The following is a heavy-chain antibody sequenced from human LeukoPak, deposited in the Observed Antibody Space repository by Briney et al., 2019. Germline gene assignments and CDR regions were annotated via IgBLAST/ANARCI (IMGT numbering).Heavy chain of an antibody. J-gene: IGHJ5*02. D-gene: IGHD4-11*01. Sequence: SETLSLTCTVSGGSISSYYWSWIRPPPGKRLEWFGYIYYSGSTNYNPSLKSRVTISVDTSKNQFSLKLSSVTAADTAVYYCARDYSNLNWFDPWGQGTLVTVSS. CDR1: GGSISSYY. V-gene: IGHV4-59*12. CDR2: IYYSGST. CDR3: ARDYSNLNWFDP.